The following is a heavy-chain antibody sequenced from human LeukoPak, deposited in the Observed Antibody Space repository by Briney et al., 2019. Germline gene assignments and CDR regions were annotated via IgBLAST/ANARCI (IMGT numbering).Heavy chain of an antibody. V-gene: IGHV4-39*07. CDR3: ARSDYGDYHFDY. Sequence: SETLSLTCTVSGVSISSSNSYWGWIRQPPGKGLEWIGEINHSGSTNYNPSLKSRVTISVDTSKNQFSLKLNSVTAADTAMYYCARSDYGDYHFDYWGQGTLVTVSS. D-gene: IGHD4-17*01. J-gene: IGHJ4*02. CDR2: INHSGST. CDR1: GVSISSSNSY.